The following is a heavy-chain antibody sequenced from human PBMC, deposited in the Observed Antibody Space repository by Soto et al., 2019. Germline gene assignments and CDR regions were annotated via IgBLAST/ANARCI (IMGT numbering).Heavy chain of an antibody. CDR2: IYYSGST. CDR1: GGSISSGGYY. Sequence: SETLSLTCTVSGGSISSGGYYWSWIRQHPWKGLEWIGYIYYSGSTYYNPSLKSRVTISVDTSKNQFSLKLSSVTAADTAVYYCARGGRRSPGMDVWGQGTTVT. J-gene: IGHJ6*02. CDR3: ARGGRRSPGMDV. V-gene: IGHV4-31*03.